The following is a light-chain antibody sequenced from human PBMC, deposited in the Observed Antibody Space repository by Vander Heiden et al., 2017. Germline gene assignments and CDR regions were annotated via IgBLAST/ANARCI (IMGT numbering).Light chain of an antibody. V-gene: IGKV1-39*01. Sequence: DIQMTQSPSSLSASVGDRVTITGRASQSISSYLNWYQQKPGKAPKILIYAASSLQSGVPSRFSGSGSGTDFTLTISSLQPEDFATYYCQQSYSTPYTFGQGTKLEIK. CDR3: QQSYSTPYT. CDR1: QSISSY. CDR2: AAS. J-gene: IGKJ2*01.